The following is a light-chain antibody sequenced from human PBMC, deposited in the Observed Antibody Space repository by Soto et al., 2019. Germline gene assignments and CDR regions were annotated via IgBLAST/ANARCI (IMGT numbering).Light chain of an antibody. J-gene: IGKJ4*01. Sequence: DIEMTQSPSSLSASIGDRVTITCRASQSFSTYLNWYYQTPGKHPKVLIYATSTCQGGVPSTFSGSGSGTHFTLTISSLQPEDFATYYCQQSKSTPLTFGGGTKVEIK. V-gene: IGKV1-39*01. CDR3: QQSKSTPLT. CDR2: ATS. CDR1: QSFSTY.